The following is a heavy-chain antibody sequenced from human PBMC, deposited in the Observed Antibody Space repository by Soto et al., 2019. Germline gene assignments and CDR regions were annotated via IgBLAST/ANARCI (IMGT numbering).Heavy chain of an antibody. D-gene: IGHD1-26*01. CDR1: GYTFSSYA. J-gene: IGHJ6*02. Sequence: ASVKVSCKASGYTFSSYAIHWVRQAPGQRLEWMGWINAGNGNTKYSQKFQGRVTITRDTSASTAYMELSSLRSEDTAVYYCARDWDSYYYGMDVWGQGTTVTVSS. CDR3: ARDWDSYYYGMDV. CDR2: INAGNGNT. V-gene: IGHV1-3*01.